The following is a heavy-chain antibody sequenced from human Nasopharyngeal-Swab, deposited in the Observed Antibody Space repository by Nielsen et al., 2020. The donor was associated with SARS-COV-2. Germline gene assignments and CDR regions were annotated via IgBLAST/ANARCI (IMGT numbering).Heavy chain of an antibody. V-gene: IGHV3-74*01. J-gene: IGHJ4*02. CDR3: ARDVD. Sequence: GDFLKISCPASGFTFSSYWMHWVRHPPGKGLVWVSRITRDGSSTRYEYSVKGQFTISRDNTKNTLYLHMNSLRAEDTAVYYCARDVDWGQGTLVTVSS. CDR1: GFTFSSYW. CDR2: ITRDGSST.